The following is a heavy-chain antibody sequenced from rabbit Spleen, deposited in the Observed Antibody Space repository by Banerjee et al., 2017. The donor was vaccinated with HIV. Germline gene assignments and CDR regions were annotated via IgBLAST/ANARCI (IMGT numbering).Heavy chain of an antibody. J-gene: IGHJ4*01. CDR1: GIDFSTYYY. CDR3: AKDSIPDNGNTDLDL. V-gene: IGHV1S43*01. CDR2: IYTTSGTS. Sequence: QQQLEESGGGLVKPGGTLTLTCKASGIDFSTYYYMCWVRQAPGKGLELIACIYTTSGTSWYASWAKGRFTISKTSSTTVTLQMTSLTAADTATYFCAKDSIPDNGNTDLDLWGPGTLVTVS. D-gene: IGHD4-1*01.